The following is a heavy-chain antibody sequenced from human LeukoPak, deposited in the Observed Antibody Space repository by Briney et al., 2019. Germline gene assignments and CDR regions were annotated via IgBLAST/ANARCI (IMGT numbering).Heavy chain of an antibody. CDR1: GYTFTGYY. Sequence: ASVTVSCKASGYTFTGYYMHWVRQAPGQGLEWMGWINPNSGGTNYAQKFQGRVTMTRVTSISTAYMELSRVRSDDTAMYYRAKEPPTSIGVYFDYWGQGTLVTVSS. CDR3: AKEPPTSIGVYFDY. J-gene: IGHJ4*02. V-gene: IGHV1-2*02. D-gene: IGHD3-16*01. CDR2: INPNSGGT.